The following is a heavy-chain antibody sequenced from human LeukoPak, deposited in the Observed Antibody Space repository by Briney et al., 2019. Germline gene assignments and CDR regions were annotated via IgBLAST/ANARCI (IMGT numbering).Heavy chain of an antibody. CDR2: IKQDGSEK. CDR3: AREDGGYSGGIDY. D-gene: IGHD2-15*01. Sequence: PGGSLRLSCAASGFTFSSFSMNWVRQAPGKGLEWVANIKQDGSEKYYVDSVKGRFTISRDNAKNSLYLQMNSLRAKDTAVYYCAREDGGYSGGIDYWGQGTLVTVSS. CDR1: GFTFSSFS. J-gene: IGHJ4*02. V-gene: IGHV3-7*01.